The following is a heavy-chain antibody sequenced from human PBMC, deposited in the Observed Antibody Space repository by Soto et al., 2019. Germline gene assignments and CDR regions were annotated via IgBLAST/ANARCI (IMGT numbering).Heavy chain of an antibody. J-gene: IGHJ4*02. D-gene: IGHD2-15*01. V-gene: IGHV2-70*04. CDR1: GFSLITIGMR. Sequence: SGPTLVNPTQTLTLTCTFSGFSLITIGMRVSWIRQPPGKALEWLARIDWDDDKFYNTSLKTRLTISKDSSKSQVVLTMTNMDPVDTATYYCARMFHCSGGTCPFDYWGRGALVTVSS. CDR3: ARMFHCSGGTCPFDY. CDR2: IDWDDDK.